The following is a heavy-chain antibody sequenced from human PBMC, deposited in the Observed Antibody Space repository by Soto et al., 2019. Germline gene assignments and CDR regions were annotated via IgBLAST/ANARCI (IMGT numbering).Heavy chain of an antibody. V-gene: IGHV4-59*01. CDR2: IYYSGST. Sequence: SETLSLTCTVSGGSISSYYWSWIRQPPGKGLEWIGYIYYSGSTNYNPSLKSRVTISVDTSKNQFSLKLSSVTAADTAVYYCARDAGQQLDYWGQGTLVTVSS. CDR3: ARDAGQQLDY. D-gene: IGHD6-13*01. J-gene: IGHJ4*02. CDR1: GGSISSYY.